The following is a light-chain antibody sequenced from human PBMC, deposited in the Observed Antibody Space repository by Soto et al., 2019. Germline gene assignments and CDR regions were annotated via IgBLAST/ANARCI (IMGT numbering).Light chain of an antibody. Sequence: QSVLTQPPSASGTPGQTVAISCSGSNSNIGSNTVNWYQLFPGTAPKLLIYDNNQRPSGVPDRFSGSKSDTSASLAISGLLSDEESDYYCAAWDDSMSGLVFGGGTKLTVL. J-gene: IGLJ3*02. CDR1: NSNIGSNT. V-gene: IGLV1-44*01. CDR3: AAWDDSMSGLV. CDR2: DNN.